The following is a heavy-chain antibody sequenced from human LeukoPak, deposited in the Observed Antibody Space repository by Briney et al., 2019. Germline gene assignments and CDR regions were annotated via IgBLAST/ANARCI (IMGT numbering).Heavy chain of an antibody. V-gene: IGHV4-61*02. Sequence: PSETLSLTCTVSGGSLSSGSYYWSSIRQLAGKGLEWIGRIYTSGSTNYNPSLKSRVTMSVDTSKNQFSLKLRSDTAKDTVMYSLARFDCSSTICYTGGTDGWGQGTLVTVSS. CDR2: IYTSGST. CDR3: ARFDCSSTICYTGGTDG. J-gene: IGHJ4*02. CDR1: GGSLSSGSYY. D-gene: IGHD2-2*02.